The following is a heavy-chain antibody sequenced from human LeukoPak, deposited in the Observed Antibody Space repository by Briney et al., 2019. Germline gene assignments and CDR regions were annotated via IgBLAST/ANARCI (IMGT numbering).Heavy chain of an antibody. V-gene: IGHV3-23*01. Sequence: GGSLRLSCVASGFTFSDYAMSWVRQAPGKGLEWVSGISDSGGSTYYADFVKGRCTISRDNSKNTVSLQMNNLRAEDTAVYFCARHDSFIPYWGQGTLVTVTS. CDR2: ISDSGGST. J-gene: IGHJ4*02. CDR1: GFTFSDYA. CDR3: ARHDSFIPY. D-gene: IGHD3-16*02.